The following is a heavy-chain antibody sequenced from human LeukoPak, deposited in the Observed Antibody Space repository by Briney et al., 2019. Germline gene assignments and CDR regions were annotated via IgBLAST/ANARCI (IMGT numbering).Heavy chain of an antibody. CDR2: IYYSGST. CDR3: AIQPWGSGNNWYFDL. CDR1: GGSISSSSYY. Sequence: SETLSLTCTVSGGSISSSSYYWGWIRQPPGKGLEWIGSIYYSGSTYYNPSLKSRVTISVDTSKNQFSLKLSSVTAADTAVYYCAIQPWGSGNNWYFDLWGRGTLVTVSS. J-gene: IGHJ2*01. D-gene: IGHD7-27*01. V-gene: IGHV4-39*01.